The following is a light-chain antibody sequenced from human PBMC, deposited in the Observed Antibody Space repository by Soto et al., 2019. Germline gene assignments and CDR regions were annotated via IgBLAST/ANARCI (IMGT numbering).Light chain of an antibody. CDR3: CSYAGSHTYV. J-gene: IGLJ1*01. V-gene: IGLV2-11*01. CDR2: DVR. Sequence: QSALTQPRSVSGSPGQSVTMSCTGASSDVGNYNSVSWYQQHPGKAPKLIIYDVRKRPSGVPDRFSGSKSGNTASLTISGLQAEDEADYFCCSYAGSHTYVFGTGTKVTV. CDR1: SSDVGNYNS.